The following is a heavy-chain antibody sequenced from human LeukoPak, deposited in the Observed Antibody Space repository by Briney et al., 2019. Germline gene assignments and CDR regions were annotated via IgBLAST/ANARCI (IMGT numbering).Heavy chain of an antibody. J-gene: IGHJ4*02. CDR3: AREESDIGWLY. CDR1: GGSFSGYY. CDR2: INHSGST. V-gene: IGHV4-34*01. Sequence: SESLSLTCAVYGGSFSGYYWSWIRQPPGKGLEWIGEINHSGSTNYNPSLKSRVTISVDTSKNQFSLKLSSVTAADTAVYYCAREESDIGWLYWGQGTLVTVSS. D-gene: IGHD5-12*01.